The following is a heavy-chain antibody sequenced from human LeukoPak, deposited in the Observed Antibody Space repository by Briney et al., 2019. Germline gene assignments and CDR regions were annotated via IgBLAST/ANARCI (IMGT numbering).Heavy chain of an antibody. V-gene: IGHV5-51*01. J-gene: IGHJ3*02. CDR2: IYPGDSDT. Sequence: PGESLKISCKGSGCSFTSYWIGWVRQMPGKGLEWTGIIYPGDSDTTYSPSFQGQVTMSADKSISTAFLQWSSLKASDTAMYYCARRGRDGYNYDAFDIWGQGTMVTVSS. D-gene: IGHD5-24*01. CDR3: ARRGRDGYNYDAFDI. CDR1: GCSFTSYW.